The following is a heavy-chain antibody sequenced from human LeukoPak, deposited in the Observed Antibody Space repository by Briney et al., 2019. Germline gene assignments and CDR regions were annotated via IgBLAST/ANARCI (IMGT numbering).Heavy chain of an antibody. J-gene: IGHJ4*02. Sequence: ASVKVSCRASGYAFTSYYMHWVRQAPGQGLEWMGIINPSGGSTSYAQKFQGRVIMTRDTSTSTVYMELSSLRSEDTAVYYCARASIGYFDYWGQGTLVTVSS. CDR2: INPSGGST. CDR3: ARASIGYFDY. D-gene: IGHD3-16*02. V-gene: IGHV1-46*01. CDR1: GYAFTSYY.